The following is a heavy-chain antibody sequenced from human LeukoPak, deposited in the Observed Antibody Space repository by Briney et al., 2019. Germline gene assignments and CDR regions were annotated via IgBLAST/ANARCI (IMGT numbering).Heavy chain of an antibody. CDR2: IYSSGTT. J-gene: IGHJ6*02. Sequence: SETLSLTCNVSGGSISNYYWTWIRQPAGKGLEWIGRIYSSGTTTYNPSLKSRVAMSVDTSRNQFSLKLSSVTAADTAVYYCARVSPIAVAGSSYYYAMDVWGQGTTVTVSS. D-gene: IGHD6-19*01. CDR3: ARVSPIAVAGSSYYYAMDV. V-gene: IGHV4-4*07. CDR1: GGSISNYY.